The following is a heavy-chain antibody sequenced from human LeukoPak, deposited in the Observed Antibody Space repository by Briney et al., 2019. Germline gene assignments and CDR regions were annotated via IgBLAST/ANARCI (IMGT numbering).Heavy chain of an antibody. D-gene: IGHD6-13*01. J-gene: IGHJ4*02. V-gene: IGHV3-11*01. Sequence: GGSLRLSCAASKFTFSDYYMTWIRQAPGKGLEWVSYISYSGDTIYYADSVKGRFTVSRDNAKNLLYLQMNSLRAEDTAVYYCARLGIITAAGSNDYWGQGTLVTVSS. CDR2: ISYSGDTI. CDR3: ARLGIITAAGSNDY. CDR1: KFTFSDYY.